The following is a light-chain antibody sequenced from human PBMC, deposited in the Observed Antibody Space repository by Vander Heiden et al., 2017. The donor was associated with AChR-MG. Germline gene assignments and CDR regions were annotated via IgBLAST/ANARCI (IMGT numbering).Light chain of an antibody. V-gene: IGKV3-15*01. CDR1: QSVSSN. J-gene: IGKJ4*01. Sequence: EIVMTQSPATLSVSPGERATLSCRASQSVSSNLAWYQQKPGQAPRLLIYGASTRATGIPARFSGSGSGTEFTLTISSLQSEDFAVYYCQQGNNWPLTFGGGTKVEFK. CDR3: QQGNNWPLT. CDR2: GAS.